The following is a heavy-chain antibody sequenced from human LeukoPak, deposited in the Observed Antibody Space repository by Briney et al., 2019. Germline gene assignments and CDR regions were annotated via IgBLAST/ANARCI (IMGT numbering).Heavy chain of an antibody. J-gene: IGHJ6*03. CDR3: AGDYDILTGYYMSPKNYYYYYYMDV. CDR2: ISAYNGNT. V-gene: IGHV1-18*01. CDR1: GYTFTSYG. Sequence: ASVKVSCKASGYTFTSYGISWVRQAPGQGLEWMGWISAYNGNTNYAQKLQGRVTITADESTSTAYMELSSLRSEDTAVYYCAGDYDILTGYYMSPKNYYYYYYMDVWGKGTRSPSP. D-gene: IGHD3-9*01.